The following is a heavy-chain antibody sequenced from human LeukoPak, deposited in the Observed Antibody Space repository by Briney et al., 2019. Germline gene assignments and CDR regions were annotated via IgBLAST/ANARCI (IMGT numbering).Heavy chain of an antibody. V-gene: IGHV4-61*01. Sequence: SETLSLTCTVSGGSVSSDSYFWTWIRQPPGKGLEWIGYIYYSGSTNYNPSLKSRITISLDTSKSQISLKLSSVTAADTAVYYCARGQRRLQDYWGQGTLVTVSS. CDR1: GGSVSSDSYF. CDR3: ARGQRRLQDY. J-gene: IGHJ4*02. CDR2: IYYSGST.